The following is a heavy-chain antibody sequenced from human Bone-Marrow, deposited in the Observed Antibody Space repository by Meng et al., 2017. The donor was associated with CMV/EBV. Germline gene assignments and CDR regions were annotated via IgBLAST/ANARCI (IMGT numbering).Heavy chain of an antibody. J-gene: IGHJ4*02. V-gene: IGHV4-4*02. CDR3: ARVGSYYEYYFDY. CDR1: VGSISSSNL. CDR2: IYHSGST. D-gene: IGHD1-26*01. Sequence: AVSVGSISSSNLWSWVRQPPGKGLEWIGEIYHSGSTNYNPSLKSRVTISVDKSKNQFSLKLSSVTAADTAVYYCARVGSYYEYYFDYWGQGTLVTVSS.